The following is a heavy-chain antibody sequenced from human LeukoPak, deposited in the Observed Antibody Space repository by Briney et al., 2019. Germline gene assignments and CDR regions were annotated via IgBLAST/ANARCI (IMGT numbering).Heavy chain of an antibody. V-gene: IGHV3-23*01. CDR1: GFTFSSYA. D-gene: IGHD3-10*01. CDR3: AKDLSYGSGSYY. CDR2: ISVSGGST. J-gene: IGHJ3*01. Sequence: GGSLRLSCAASGFTFSSYAMSWVRQAPGKGLEWVSAISVSGGSTYYADSVKGRFTISRDNSKNTLYLQMNSLRAEDTAVYYCAKDLSYGSGSYYWGQGTMVTVSS.